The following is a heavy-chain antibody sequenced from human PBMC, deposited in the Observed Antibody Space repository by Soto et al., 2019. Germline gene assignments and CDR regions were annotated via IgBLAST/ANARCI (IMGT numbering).Heavy chain of an antibody. CDR2: ISRDGGTK. CDR3: TGEVASGY. D-gene: IGHD2-8*02. Sequence: QVQLVESGGGVVQPGGSLRLSCAVSGFPVSPYDTHWVRQAPGKGLEWVAVISRDGGTKYYADSVKGRFTISRDNSRNTLFLEMNSLRGDDMAVYYCTGEVASGYWGQGTLVTVSS. J-gene: IGHJ4*02. CDR1: GFPVSPYD. V-gene: IGHV3-30*03.